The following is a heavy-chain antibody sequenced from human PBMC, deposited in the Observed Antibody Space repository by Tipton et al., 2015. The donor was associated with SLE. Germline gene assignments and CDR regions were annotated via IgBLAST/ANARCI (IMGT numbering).Heavy chain of an antibody. J-gene: IGHJ6*02. CDR1: GGSISSRY. Sequence: LRLSCTVSGGSISSRYWSWIRQPPGKGLEWIGYIYYSGSTNYNPSLKSRVTISVDTSKNQFSLNLISVTAADTAVYYCARDGIATLEVAGENGMDVWGQGTTVTVSS. V-gene: IGHV4-59*11. CDR2: IYYSGST. D-gene: IGHD6-19*01. CDR3: ARDGIATLEVAGENGMDV.